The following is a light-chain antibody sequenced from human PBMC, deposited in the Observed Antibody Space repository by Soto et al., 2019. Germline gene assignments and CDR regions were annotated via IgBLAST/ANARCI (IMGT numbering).Light chain of an antibody. CDR1: QDIRND. J-gene: IGKJ1*01. V-gene: IGKV1-17*01. CDR2: TAT. CDR3: QQYNSMWT. Sequence: DIQMTQSPSSLSASVGDRVTITCRASQDIRNDLGWYQQXPRKAPKRLIYTATSLQSGVPRRFGGRRSGTEFTLTIAGMPPDYFATYYYQQYNSMWTFGQGTKVDIK.